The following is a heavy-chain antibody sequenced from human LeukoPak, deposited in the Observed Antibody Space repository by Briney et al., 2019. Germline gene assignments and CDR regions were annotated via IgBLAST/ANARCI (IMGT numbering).Heavy chain of an antibody. CDR1: GGPISSSNYY. D-gene: IGHD3-10*01. CDR2: IYSGGST. J-gene: IGHJ5*02. CDR3: ARDKGQYGSGTRGFTWFDP. V-gene: IGHV4-39*07. Sequence: SETLSFTCIVSGGPISSSNYYWGWIRQSPRKGLEWIGSIYSGGSTYYNPSLKGRVIVSSDMSKNQFSLMLNSVTAADTAVYYCARDKGQYGSGTRGFTWFDPWGQGTLVTVSS.